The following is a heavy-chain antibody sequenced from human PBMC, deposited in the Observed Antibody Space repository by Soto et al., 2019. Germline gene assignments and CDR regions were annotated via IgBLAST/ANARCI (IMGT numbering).Heavy chain of an antibody. J-gene: IGHJ4*02. V-gene: IGHV3-74*01. D-gene: IGHD6-19*01. Sequence: EVQLVESGGGLVQPGGSLRLSCAASGFTFSRYWMHWVRQAPGKGLVWVSRIAGEGISTNYADSVKGRFTASRDNAKNTVYLEMSSLRAEDTAVYYCIRDLRSGYFWGQGTLVTVSS. CDR1: GFTFSRYW. CDR2: IAGEGIST. CDR3: IRDLRSGYF.